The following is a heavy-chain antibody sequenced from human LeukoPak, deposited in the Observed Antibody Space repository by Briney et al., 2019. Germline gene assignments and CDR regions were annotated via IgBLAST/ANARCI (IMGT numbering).Heavy chain of an antibody. CDR2: TYYRSKWYN. CDR3: ARGEIRPGPYYYYYYYMDV. Sequence: SQTLSLTCAISGDSVSSNSAAWNWIRQSPSRGLEWLGRTYYRSKWYNDYAVSVKSRITINPDTSKNQFSLQLNSVTPEDTAVYYCARGEIRPGPYYYYYYYMDVRGKGTTVTVSS. V-gene: IGHV6-1*01. D-gene: IGHD3-10*01. J-gene: IGHJ6*03. CDR1: GDSVSSNSAA.